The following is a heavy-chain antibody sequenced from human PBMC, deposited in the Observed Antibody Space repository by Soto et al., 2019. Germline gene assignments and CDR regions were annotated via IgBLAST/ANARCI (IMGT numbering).Heavy chain of an antibody. Sequence: SETLSLTCAVYGGSFSGYYWSWIRQPPGKGLEWIGEINHSGSTNYNPSLKSRVTISVDTSKNQFSLKLSSVTAADTAVYYCARQPVVAAIIGAFDIWGQGTMVT. CDR1: GGSFSGYY. D-gene: IGHD2-15*01. J-gene: IGHJ3*02. CDR3: ARQPVVAAIIGAFDI. CDR2: INHSGST. V-gene: IGHV4-34*01.